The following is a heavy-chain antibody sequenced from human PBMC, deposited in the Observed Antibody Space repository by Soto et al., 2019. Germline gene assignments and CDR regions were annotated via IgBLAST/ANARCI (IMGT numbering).Heavy chain of an antibody. J-gene: IGHJ6*03. CDR2: INPSGGST. CDR1: GYTFTSYY. CDR3: ARESYCSGGGCPYYYYYMDV. Sequence: ASVKVSCKASGYTFTSYYMHWVRQAPGQGLEWMGIINPSGGSTSYAQKFQGRVTMTRDTSTSTAYVELRSLRSDDTAVYYCARESYCSGGGCPYYYYYMDVWGKGTTVTVSS. D-gene: IGHD2-15*01. V-gene: IGHV1-46*01.